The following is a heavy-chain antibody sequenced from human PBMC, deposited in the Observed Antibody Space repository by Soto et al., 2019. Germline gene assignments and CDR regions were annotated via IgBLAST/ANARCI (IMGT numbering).Heavy chain of an antibody. J-gene: IGHJ6*02. D-gene: IGHD4-17*01. V-gene: IGHV3-30*18. CDR1: GFTFSSYG. CDR3: AKGLKDYPIGMDV. Sequence: QVQLVESGGGVVQPGRSLRLSCADSGFTFSSYGMHWVRQAPGKGLEWVAVISYDGSNKYYADSVKGRFTISRDNSKNTLYLQMYSLRAEDTAVYYCAKGLKDYPIGMDVWGQGTTVTVSS. CDR2: ISYDGSNK.